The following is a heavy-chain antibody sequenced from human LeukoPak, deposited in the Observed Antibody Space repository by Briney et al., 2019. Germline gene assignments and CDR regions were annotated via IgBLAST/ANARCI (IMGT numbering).Heavy chain of an antibody. J-gene: IGHJ4*02. V-gene: IGHV3-53*01. CDR3: AREGEDYDDCSGYYFDY. Sequence: GGSLRLSCAASGLTVSSNYMSWVRRAPGKGLEWVSVIYSGGSTYFADSVKGRFTISRDNSKNSLYLKMHSLRAEDTAVYYCAREGEDYDDCSGYYFDYWGQGTLVTVSS. D-gene: IGHD3-22*01. CDR1: GLTVSSNY. CDR2: IYSGGST.